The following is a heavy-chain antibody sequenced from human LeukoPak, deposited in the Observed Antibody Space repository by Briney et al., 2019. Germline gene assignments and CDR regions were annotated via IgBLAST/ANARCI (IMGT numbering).Heavy chain of an antibody. CDR3: ARGRAGSYYYYGMDV. D-gene: IGHD6-19*01. CDR2: IYYSGST. J-gene: IGHJ6*02. CDR1: GGSVSSGSYY. V-gene: IGHV4-61*01. Sequence: PSETLSLTCTVSGGSVSSGSYYWSWIRQPPGKGREWIGYIYYSGSTNYNPSLKSRVTISVDTSKNQFSLKLSSVTAADTAVYYCARGRAGSYYYYGMDVWGQGTTVTVSS.